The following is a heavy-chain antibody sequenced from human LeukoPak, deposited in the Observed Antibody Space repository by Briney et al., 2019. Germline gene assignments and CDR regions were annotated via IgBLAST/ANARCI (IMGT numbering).Heavy chain of an antibody. CDR2: IRYDVSNK. CDR3: AEEEEAVAALPFYGMDV. CDR1: GFTSSSYG. D-gene: IGHD6-19*01. J-gene: IGHJ6*02. V-gene: IGHV3-30*02. Sequence: GGSLRLSCAASGFTSSSYGMHWVRHAPGKGLEWVAFIRYDVSNKYYADSVKGRFTISRDNSKNTLYLQMNSLRAEDTAVYYCAEEEEAVAALPFYGMDVWGQGTTVTVSS.